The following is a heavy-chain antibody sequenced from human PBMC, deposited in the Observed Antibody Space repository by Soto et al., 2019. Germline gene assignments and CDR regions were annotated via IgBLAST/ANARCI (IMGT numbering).Heavy chain of an antibody. D-gene: IGHD2-15*01. J-gene: IGHJ4*02. CDR1: GCSISSGDYY. Sequence: SETLSLTCTVSGCSISSGDYYWSWIRQPPGKGLEWIGYIYYSGSTYYNPSLKSRVTISVDTSKNQFSLKLSSVTAADTAVYYCARGNYCSGGSCSFDYWGQGTLVTVSS. V-gene: IGHV4-30-4*01. CDR3: ARGNYCSGGSCSFDY. CDR2: IYYSGST.